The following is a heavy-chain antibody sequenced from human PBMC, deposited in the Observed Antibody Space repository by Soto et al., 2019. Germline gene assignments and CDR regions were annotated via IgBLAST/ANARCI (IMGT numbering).Heavy chain of an antibody. CDR1: GFTFDDYA. J-gene: IGHJ4*02. D-gene: IGHD2-2*01. CDR2: ISWNSGSI. CDR3: AKELGYCSSTSCYAFDY. V-gene: IGHV3-9*01. Sequence: EVQLVESGGGLVQPGRSLRLSCAASGFTFDDYAMHWVRQAPGKGLEWVSGISWNSGSIGYADSVKGRLTISRDNAKNSLYLQMNSLRAEDTAWYYCAKELGYCSSTSCYAFDYWGPGTLVPVSS.